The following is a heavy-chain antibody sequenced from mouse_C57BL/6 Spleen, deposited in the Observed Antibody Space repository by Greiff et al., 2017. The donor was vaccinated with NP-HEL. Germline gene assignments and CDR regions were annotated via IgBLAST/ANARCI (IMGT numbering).Heavy chain of an antibody. CDR1: GFTFSDYG. D-gene: IGHD1-1*01. CDR2: ISSGSSTT. V-gene: IGHV5-17*01. CDR3: ARKLRDYAMDY. J-gene: IGHJ4*01. Sequence: EVQRVESGGGLVKPGGSLKLSCAASGFTFSDYGMHWVRQAPEKGLEWVAYISSGSSTTYYADTVKGRFTITRDNAKNTLFLQMTSLRSEDTAMYYCARKLRDYAMDYWGQGTSVTVSS.